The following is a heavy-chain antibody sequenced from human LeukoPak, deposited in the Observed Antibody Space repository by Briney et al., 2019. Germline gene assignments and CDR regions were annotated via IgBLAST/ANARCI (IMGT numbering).Heavy chain of an antibody. D-gene: IGHD2-2*01. J-gene: IGHJ4*02. CDR1: GFTFSDYA. Sequence: GGSLRLSCTASGFTFSDYAMNWVRQAPGKGLEWVSVISGRDDTAYSADSVKGRFTISRDNSKNTLYLQMHSLSVEDTAVYYCAKAGWTVTSCYINNWGRGTLVTVSS. V-gene: IGHV3-23*01. CDR2: ISGRDDTA. CDR3: AKAGWTVTSCYINN.